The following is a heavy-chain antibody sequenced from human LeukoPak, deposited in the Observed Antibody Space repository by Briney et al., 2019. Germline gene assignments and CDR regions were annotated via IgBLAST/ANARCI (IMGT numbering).Heavy chain of an antibody. D-gene: IGHD2-2*01. CDR1: GFTFRNFW. J-gene: IGHJ6*02. Sequence: PGGSLRLSCAASGFTFRNFWMSWVPQAPGQGLEGVADIKEDASKIYYLDSVKGRFTISRDNAKNSLYLQMNSLRAEDTAVYYCAKDPTYCSSTSCYWYGMDVWGQGTTVTVSS. CDR3: AKDPTYCSSTSCYWYGMDV. V-gene: IGHV3-7*03. CDR2: IKEDASKI.